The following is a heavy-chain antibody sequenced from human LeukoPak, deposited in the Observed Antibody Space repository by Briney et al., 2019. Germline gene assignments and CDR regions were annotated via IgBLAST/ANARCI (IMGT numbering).Heavy chain of an antibody. J-gene: IGHJ4*02. D-gene: IGHD4-17*01. Sequence: GGSLRLSCAASGFTFSSYEMNWVRQAPGKGLEWVSYISSSGSTIYYADSVKGRFTISRDNSKNTLYLQMNSLRAEDTAVYYCANNFGDSRYYFDYWGQGTLVTVSS. CDR3: ANNFGDSRYYFDY. CDR1: GFTFSSYE. V-gene: IGHV3-48*03. CDR2: ISSSGSTI.